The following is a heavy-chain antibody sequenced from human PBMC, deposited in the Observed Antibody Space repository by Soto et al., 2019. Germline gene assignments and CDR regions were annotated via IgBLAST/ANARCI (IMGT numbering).Heavy chain of an antibody. V-gene: IGHV4-34*01. D-gene: IGHD1-26*01. Sequence: KPSETLSLTCAVSGGSLRGHYWSWIRQSPEKGLEWIGEINHSGFTNYNPTLKSRVTMSRDASKNQFSLRLSSTTAADSAVYFCARAAVKLGATLFDSWGQGTLVTVSS. CDR1: GGSLRGHY. CDR3: ARAAVKLGATLFDS. J-gene: IGHJ4*02. CDR2: INHSGFT.